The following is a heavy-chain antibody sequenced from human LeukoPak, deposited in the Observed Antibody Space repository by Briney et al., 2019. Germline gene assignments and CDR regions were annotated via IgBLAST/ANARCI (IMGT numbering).Heavy chain of an antibody. D-gene: IGHD3-10*01. CDR1: GFTFSSYW. Sequence: PGGSLRLSCAASGFTFSSYWMHWVRQAPGKGLAWVSRINSDGSSTIYADSVKGRFTISRDNAKNTLYLQMNSLRAEDTAVYYCARDSLLWFGELLQDYYYYMDVWGKGTTVTVSS. CDR2: INSDGSST. V-gene: IGHV3-74*01. CDR3: ARDSLLWFGELLQDYYYYMDV. J-gene: IGHJ6*03.